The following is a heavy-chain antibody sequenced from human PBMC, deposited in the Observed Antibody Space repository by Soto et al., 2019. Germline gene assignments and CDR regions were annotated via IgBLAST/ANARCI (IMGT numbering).Heavy chain of an antibody. CDR1: GGSISSSSYY. V-gene: IGHV4-39*02. J-gene: IGHJ6*03. CDR2: IYYSGST. D-gene: IGHD3-16*01. CDR3: ARDPWNDYIWGSYREDYYYMDV. Sequence: PSETLSLTCTVSGGSISSSSYYWGWIRQPPGKGLEWIGSIYYSGSTYYNPSLKSRVTISVDTSKNQFSLKLSSVTAADTAVYYCARDPWNDYIWGSYREDYYYMDVWGKGTTVTVSS.